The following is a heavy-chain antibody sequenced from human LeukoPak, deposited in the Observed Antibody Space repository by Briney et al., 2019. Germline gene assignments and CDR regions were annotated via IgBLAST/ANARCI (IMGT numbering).Heavy chain of an antibody. V-gene: IGHV4-39*01. CDR2: IYYSGST. CDR1: GGSISSSSYY. D-gene: IGHD3-22*01. J-gene: IGHJ4*02. Sequence: PSETLSLTCTVSGGSISSSSYYWGWIRQPPGKGLEWIGSIYYSGSTYYNPSLKSRVTISVDTSKNQFSLKLSSVTAADTAVYYCARLFDSSGYYTLPYYFDYWGQGTLVTVSS. CDR3: ARLFDSSGYYTLPYYFDY.